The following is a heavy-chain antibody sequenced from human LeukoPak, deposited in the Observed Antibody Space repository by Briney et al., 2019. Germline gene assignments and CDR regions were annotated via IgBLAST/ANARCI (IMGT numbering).Heavy chain of an antibody. D-gene: IGHD3-10*01. V-gene: IGHV3-21*01. CDR3: ARDPGPPYYFDY. J-gene: IGHJ4*02. Sequence: GGSLRLSCAASGFTFSSYSMNWVRQAPGKGLEWVSSISSSSSYIYYADSVKGRFTISRDNAKNSLYLQMNSLRAEDTAVYYCARDPGPPYYFDYRGQGTLVTVSS. CDR2: ISSSSSYI. CDR1: GFTFSSYS.